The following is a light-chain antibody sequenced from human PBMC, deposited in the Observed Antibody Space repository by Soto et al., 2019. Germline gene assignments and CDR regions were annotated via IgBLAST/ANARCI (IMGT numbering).Light chain of an antibody. V-gene: IGKV1-5*01. CDR2: DGS. Sequence: DIQMTQSPSTLSVSVGDRVTITCRASQDIDISLAWFQQRPGKAPKVLMYDGSSLASGVPSRFSGSGSGTEFTLTISNLQPEDFATYYCQQYNSWTFGQGTKVDIK. CDR1: QDIDIS. J-gene: IGKJ1*01. CDR3: QQYNSWT.